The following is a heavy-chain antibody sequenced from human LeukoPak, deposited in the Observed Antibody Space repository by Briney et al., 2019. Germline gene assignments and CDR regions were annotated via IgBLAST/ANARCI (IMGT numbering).Heavy chain of an antibody. D-gene: IGHD3-22*01. Sequence: GGSLRLSCATSGFTFSSYGMHWVRQAPGKGREWVAVISYDGSNKYYADSVKGRFTISRDNSKNTLYLQMNSLRAEDTAVYYCAKDYVYYYDSSGQTPFFDYWGQGTLVTISS. J-gene: IGHJ4*02. CDR1: GFTFSSYG. V-gene: IGHV3-30*18. CDR3: AKDYVYYYDSSGQTPFFDY. CDR2: ISYDGSNK.